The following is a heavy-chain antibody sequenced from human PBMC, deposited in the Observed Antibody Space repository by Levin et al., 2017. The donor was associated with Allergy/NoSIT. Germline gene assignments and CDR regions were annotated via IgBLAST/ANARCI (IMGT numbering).Heavy chain of an antibody. CDR3: ARGRGIEGAYYFDY. V-gene: IGHV3-21*01. D-gene: IGHD1-26*01. Sequence: GESLKISCAASGFTFSTYHINWVRQAPGKGLEWVASISTSGTYIYYADSVKGRFTISRDNAKNSLYLQMNSLRAEDTAVYYCARGRGIEGAYYFDYWGQGTLVTVSS. J-gene: IGHJ4*02. CDR1: GFTFSTYH. CDR2: ISTSGTYI.